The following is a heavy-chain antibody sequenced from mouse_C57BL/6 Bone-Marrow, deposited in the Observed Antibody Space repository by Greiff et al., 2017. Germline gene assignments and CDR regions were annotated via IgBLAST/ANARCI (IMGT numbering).Heavy chain of an antibody. CDR1: GYTFTSYW. J-gene: IGHJ3*01. CDR3: ARESDWGIAY. V-gene: IGHV1-50*01. D-gene: IGHD2-4*01. CDR2: IDPSDSYT. Sequence: QVQLQQPGAELVKPGASVKLSCKASGYTFTSYWMQWVKQRPGQGLEWIGEIDPSDSYTNYNQTFKGKATLTVDTSSSTAYMQLSSLTSEDSAVYYCARESDWGIAYWGQGTLVTVSA.